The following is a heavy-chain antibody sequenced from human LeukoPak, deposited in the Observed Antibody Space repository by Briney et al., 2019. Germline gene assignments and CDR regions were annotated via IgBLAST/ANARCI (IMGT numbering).Heavy chain of an antibody. D-gene: IGHD2-15*01. CDR2: IYYSGST. J-gene: IGHJ4*02. CDR3: ARWHCSGGSCYFDY. CDR1: GGSISSSNW. Sequence: SETLSLTCAVSGGSISSSNWWSWVRQPPGKGLEWIGEIYYSGSTNYNPSLKSRVTISVDKSKNQFSLKLSSVTAADTAVYYCARWHCSGGSCYFDYWGQGTLVTVSS. V-gene: IGHV4-4*02.